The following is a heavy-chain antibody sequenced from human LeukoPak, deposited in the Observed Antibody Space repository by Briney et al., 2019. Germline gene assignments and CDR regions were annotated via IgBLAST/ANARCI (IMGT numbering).Heavy chain of an antibody. V-gene: IGHV3-33*01. CDR2: IGYDGSNK. CDR1: GFTFSSYG. Sequence: QPGRSLRLSCAASGFTFSSYGMHWVRQAPGKGLEWVAVIGYDGSNKYYADSVKGRFTISRDNSKNTLYLQMNSLRAEDTAVYYCARPPDYGSGHNYYMDVWGKGTTVTVSS. D-gene: IGHD3-10*01. J-gene: IGHJ6*03. CDR3: ARPPDYGSGHNYYMDV.